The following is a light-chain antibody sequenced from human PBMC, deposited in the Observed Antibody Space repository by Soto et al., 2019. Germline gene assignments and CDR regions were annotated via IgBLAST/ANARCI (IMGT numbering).Light chain of an antibody. CDR2: GTS. CDR3: QRFSSSPTRVT. CDR1: RSVSSNY. V-gene: IGKV3-20*01. Sequence: EIVLTQSPDTLSLSPGESATLSCRASRSVSSNYLAWYQQQPGQAPRLLVAGTSSRATGIPDRFSGSGSGTDVTLTISGLDPEDFAVYYCQRFSSSPTRVTFGGGT. J-gene: IGKJ4*01.